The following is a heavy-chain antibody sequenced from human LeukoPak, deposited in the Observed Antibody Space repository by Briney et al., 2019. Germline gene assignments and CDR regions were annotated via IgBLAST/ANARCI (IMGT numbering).Heavy chain of an antibody. J-gene: IGHJ4*02. V-gene: IGHV3-21*01. CDR2: ISSSSSYI. Sequence: MTGGSLRLSCAASGFTFSSYAMSWVRQAPGKGLEWVSSISSSSSYIYYADSVKGRFTISRDNAKNSLYLQMNSLRAEDTAVYYCARDEYGYSYANYYFDYWGQGTLVTVSS. D-gene: IGHD5-18*01. CDR3: ARDEYGYSYANYYFDY. CDR1: GFTFSSYA.